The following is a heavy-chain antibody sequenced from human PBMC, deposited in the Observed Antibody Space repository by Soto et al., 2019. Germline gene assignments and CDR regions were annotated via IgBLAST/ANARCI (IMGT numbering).Heavy chain of an antibody. D-gene: IGHD3-10*01. Sequence: QVQLVESGGGVVQPGRALGLSCGTSGFSFHRFGMHWVRQAPGKGLEWVAVIWSDGSKKYYADSVKGRFTISRDNSKNTLHLQMSSLIAEDTAVYYCAREKFGELPYFFDSWGQGTLVTVSS. J-gene: IGHJ4*02. V-gene: IGHV3-33*01. CDR3: AREKFGELPYFFDS. CDR1: GFSFHRFG. CDR2: IWSDGSKK.